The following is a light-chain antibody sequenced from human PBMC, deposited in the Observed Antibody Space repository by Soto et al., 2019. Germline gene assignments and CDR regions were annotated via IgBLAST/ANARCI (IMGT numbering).Light chain of an antibody. J-gene: IGKJ1*01. CDR1: QSISSW. Sequence: DIQMTQSPSTLSASVGDRVTIVCRASQSISSWLAWYQQKPGKAPKLLISKASNLDSGVPSRFSGSGSGTEFNLTISSLQPEDFATYYCQQYNSFIWTFGRGTKEDIK. CDR3: QQYNSFIWT. CDR2: KAS. V-gene: IGKV1-5*03.